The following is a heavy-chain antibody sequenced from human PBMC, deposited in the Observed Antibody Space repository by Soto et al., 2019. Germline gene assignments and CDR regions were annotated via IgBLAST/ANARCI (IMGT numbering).Heavy chain of an antibody. CDR3: AREAGIAAAGSDFDWFDP. J-gene: IGHJ5*02. CDR1: GFPFGDFG. V-gene: IGHV3-30*03. D-gene: IGHD6-13*01. CDR2: ISHDGSDK. Sequence: SLRLSCAASGFPFGDFGMHWLRQAPGKGLEWVAVISHDGSDKFYADSVKARFTISRDNSKNTLYLQMNSLRAEDTAVYYCAREAGIAAAGSDFDWFDPWGQGTLVTVSS.